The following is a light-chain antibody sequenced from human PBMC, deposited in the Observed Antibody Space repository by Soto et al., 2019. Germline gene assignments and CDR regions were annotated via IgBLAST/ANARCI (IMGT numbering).Light chain of an antibody. Sequence: QSALTQPASVSGSPGQSITISCTGTSSDVGGYDYVSWYQQHPGKAPKLILFGVSNRPSGISHRFSGSKSGNTASLTISGLQADDEADYYCSSSGGRNTLIFGGGTKVTV. CDR3: SSSGGRNTLI. CDR2: GVS. J-gene: IGLJ2*01. CDR1: SSDVGGYDY. V-gene: IGLV2-14*01.